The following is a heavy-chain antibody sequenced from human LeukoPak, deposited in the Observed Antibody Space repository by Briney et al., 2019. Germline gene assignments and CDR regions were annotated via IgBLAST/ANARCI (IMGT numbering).Heavy chain of an antibody. D-gene: IGHD3-10*01. J-gene: IGHJ4*02. V-gene: IGHV4-39*01. CDR2: IYYSGSA. Sequence: SETLSLTCTVSGGSISSSSYYWGWIRQPPGKGLEWIGSIYYSGSAFYNPSLKSRVTISVDTAKNQFSLKLTSVTAADTAVYYCARQGSYYYGSGTYYNGHFDYWALGTLVTVSS. CDR3: ARQGSYYYGSGTYYNGHFDY. CDR1: GGSISSSSYY.